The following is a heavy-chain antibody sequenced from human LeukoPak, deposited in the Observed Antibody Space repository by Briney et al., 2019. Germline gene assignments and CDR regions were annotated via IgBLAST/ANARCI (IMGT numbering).Heavy chain of an antibody. CDR3: VREGYYDSGGPFSGYFDY. D-gene: IGHD3-22*01. CDR2: ISNDGITR. J-gene: IGHJ4*02. Sequence: GGSLRLSCAASGFTFNQYVIHWARQAPGKGLEWVAVISNDGITRFYATSVKGRCTISRDDSKNTVYLQLSSLRVEDTAVYYCVREGYYDSGGPFSGYFDYWGRGDLVAVSS. CDR1: GFTFNQYV. V-gene: IGHV3-30*04.